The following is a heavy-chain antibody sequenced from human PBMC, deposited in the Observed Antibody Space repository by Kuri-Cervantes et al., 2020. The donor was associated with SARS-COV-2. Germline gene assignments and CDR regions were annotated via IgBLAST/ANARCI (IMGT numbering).Heavy chain of an antibody. Sequence: ESLKISCTVSGGSISSSSYYWGWIRQPPGKGLEWIGSIYYSGSTYYNPSLKGRVTISVDTSKNQFSLKLSSVTAADTAVYYCAKDPHHYDSYDFWSGYYTGYFDYWGQGTLVTVSS. D-gene: IGHD3-3*01. V-gene: IGHV4-39*02. CDR3: AKDPHHYDSYDFWSGYYTGYFDY. CDR2: IYYSGST. CDR1: GGSISSSSYY. J-gene: IGHJ4*02.